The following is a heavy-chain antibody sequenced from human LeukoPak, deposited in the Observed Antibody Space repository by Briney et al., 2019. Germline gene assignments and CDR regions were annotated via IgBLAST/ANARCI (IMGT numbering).Heavy chain of an antibody. CDR2: INHSGST. J-gene: IGHJ4*02. CDR3: ARDHCSGGSCFDY. D-gene: IGHD2-15*01. CDR1: GGPFSGYY. Sequence: PSETLSLTCGVYGGPFSGYYWSWIPQPPGKGLEWIGEINHSGSTNYNPSLKSRVTISVDTSKNQFSLKLSSVTAADTAVYYCARDHCSGGSCFDYWGQGTLVTVSS. V-gene: IGHV4-34*01.